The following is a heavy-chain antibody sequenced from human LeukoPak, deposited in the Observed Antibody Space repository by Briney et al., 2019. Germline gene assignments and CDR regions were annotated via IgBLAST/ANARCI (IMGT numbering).Heavy chain of an antibody. CDR1: GYPFTKFY. V-gene: IGHV1-46*01. J-gene: IGHJ5*02. Sequence: ASVKVPCKASGYPFTKFYMHWVRQAPGHGLEWMGLMSPNGDSTLYSQKFQGRVTMTRDTSTSTDYMELSSLRSEDTAVYYCARDNSDTVKGECSGACYWWFDPWGQGTLVTVSS. CDR2: MSPNGDST. CDR3: ARDNSDTVKGECSGACYWWFDP. D-gene: IGHD6-19*01.